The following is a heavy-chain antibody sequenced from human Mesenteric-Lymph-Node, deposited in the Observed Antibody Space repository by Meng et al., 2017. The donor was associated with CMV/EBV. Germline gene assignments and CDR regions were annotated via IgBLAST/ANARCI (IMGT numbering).Heavy chain of an antibody. CDR2: IYYSGSS. V-gene: IGHV4-30-4*01. CDR3: ARVTPGEYFDY. Sequence: CTVSWGPITSDNHHWSWIRQSPGRGLEWVGYIYYSGSSYYNPSLKSRLTISVDTAKNQLSLKLNSVTAADTAVYFCARVTPGEYFDYWGQGSLVTVSS. J-gene: IGHJ4*02. CDR1: WGPITSDNHH. D-gene: IGHD3-10*01.